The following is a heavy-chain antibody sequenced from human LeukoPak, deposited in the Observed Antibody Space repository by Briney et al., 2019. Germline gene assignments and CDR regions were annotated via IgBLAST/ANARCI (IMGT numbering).Heavy chain of an antibody. CDR1: GFSFSSYW. V-gene: IGHV4-34*01. CDR3: ARGFPTYYDYVWGSPPDY. J-gene: IGHJ4*02. D-gene: IGHD3-16*01. Sequence: GSLRLSCAASGFSFSSYWMSWIRQPPGKGLEWIGEINHSGSTNYNPSLKSRVTISVDTSKNQFSLKLSSVTAADTAVYYCARGFPTYYDYVWGSPPDYWGQGTLVTVSS. CDR2: INHSGST.